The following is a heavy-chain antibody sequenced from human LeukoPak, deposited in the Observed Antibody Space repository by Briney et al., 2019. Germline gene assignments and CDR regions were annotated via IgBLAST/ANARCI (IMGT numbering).Heavy chain of an antibody. CDR3: ARLPVIVGAWSPIDY. CDR2: INPESGGT. CDR1: GYTFTGYY. J-gene: IGHJ4*02. D-gene: IGHD1-26*01. V-gene: IGHV1-2*02. Sequence: ASVKVSCKASGYTFTGYYMHWVRQAPGQGLEWMGWINPESGGTNYAQKFQGRVTMTRDTSISTAYMELTSLGSDDTAVYYCARLPVIVGAWSPIDYWGQGTRVTVSS.